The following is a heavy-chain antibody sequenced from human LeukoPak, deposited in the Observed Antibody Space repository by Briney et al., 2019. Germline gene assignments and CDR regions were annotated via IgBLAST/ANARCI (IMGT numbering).Heavy chain of an antibody. CDR1: GGPIGSGDYY. D-gene: IGHD3-10*01. V-gene: IGHV4-30-4*01. Sequence: PSQTLSLTCTVSGGPIGSGDYYWSWIRQPPGKGLEWIGYIYYSGSTYYNPSLKSRVTISVDTSKNQFSLKLSSVTAADTAVYYCAREAYYYGSGSYYNGLDYWGRGTLVTVSS. CDR3: AREAYYYGSGSYYNGLDY. J-gene: IGHJ4*02. CDR2: IYYSGST.